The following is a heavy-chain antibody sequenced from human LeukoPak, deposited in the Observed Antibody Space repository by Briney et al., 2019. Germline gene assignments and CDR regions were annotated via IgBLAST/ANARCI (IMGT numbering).Heavy chain of an antibody. V-gene: IGHV4-38-2*02. Sequence: SETLSLTCTVSGYSISSGYYWGWIRQPPGKGLEWIGSIYHSGSTYYNPSLKSRVTISVDTSKNQFSLKLSSVTAADTAVYYCARNKDYYDSSGSNVWGQGTLVTVSS. D-gene: IGHD3-22*01. CDR3: ARNKDYYDSSGSNV. CDR1: GYSISSGYY. CDR2: IYHSGST. J-gene: IGHJ4*02.